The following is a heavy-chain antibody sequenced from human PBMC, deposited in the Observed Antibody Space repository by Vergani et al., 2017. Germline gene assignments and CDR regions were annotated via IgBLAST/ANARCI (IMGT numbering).Heavy chain of an antibody. D-gene: IGHD2-2*01. CDR3: ARILGPVVPAGYYFDY. CDR2: INHSGST. CDR1: GGSFSGYY. J-gene: IGHJ4*02. V-gene: IGHV4-34*01. Sequence: QVQLQQWGAGLLKPSETLSLTCAVYGGSFSGYYWSWIRQPQGKGLEWIGEINHSGSTNYNPSLKSRVTISVDTSKNQFSLKLSSVTAADTAVYYCARILGPVVPAGYYFDYWGQGTLVTVSS.